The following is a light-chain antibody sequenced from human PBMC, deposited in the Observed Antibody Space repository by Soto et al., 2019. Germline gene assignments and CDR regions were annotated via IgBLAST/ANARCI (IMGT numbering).Light chain of an antibody. CDR2: DVS. CDR3: SSYTTSSIYV. CDR1: SSDVGAYNY. V-gene: IGLV2-14*01. J-gene: IGLJ1*01. Sequence: QSVLTQPASVSGSPGQSITISCTGTSSDVGAYNYVSWYQQHPGKAPTLMIYDVSNRPSGVSSRFSGSKSGNTASLTFSGLQAEDEADYYCSSYTTSSIYVFGTGTKLTVL.